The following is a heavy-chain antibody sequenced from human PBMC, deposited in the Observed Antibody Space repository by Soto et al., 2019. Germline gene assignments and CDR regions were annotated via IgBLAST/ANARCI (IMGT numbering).Heavy chain of an antibody. V-gene: IGHV2-26*01. D-gene: IGHD6-13*01. CDR1: GFSLSNTRMG. J-gene: IGHJ4*02. CDR3: ARIQYSSSWFADY. CDR2: IFSNDEK. Sequence: SGPTLVNPPETLTLTCTVSGFSLSNTRMGVTWIRQPPGKALEWLAHIFSNDEKSYSTSLKSRLTISKDTSKSQVVLTMTNMDPVDTATYYCARIQYSSSWFADYWGQGTLVTVSS.